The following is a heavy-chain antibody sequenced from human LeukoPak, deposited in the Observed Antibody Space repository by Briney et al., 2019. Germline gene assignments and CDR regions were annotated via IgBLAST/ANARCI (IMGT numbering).Heavy chain of an antibody. CDR3: AREGNTIFGVVSPFDY. CDR1: GFTFSSYS. D-gene: IGHD3-3*01. Sequence: NPGGSLRLSCAPSGFTFSSYSMNWVRQAPGKGLEWVSSISSSSSYIYYADSVKGRFTISRDNAKNSLYLQMNSLRAEDTAVYYCAREGNTIFGVVSPFDYWGQGTLVTVSS. CDR2: ISSSSSYI. J-gene: IGHJ4*02. V-gene: IGHV3-21*01.